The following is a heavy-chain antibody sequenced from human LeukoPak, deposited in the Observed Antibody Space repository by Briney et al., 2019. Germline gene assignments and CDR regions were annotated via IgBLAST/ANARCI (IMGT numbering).Heavy chain of an antibody. CDR1: GYTFTDYY. CDR3: ARHMPAAHTAPHAFDI. V-gene: IGHV1-2*02. Sequence: ASVKVSCKASGYTFTDYYMHWVRQAPGQGLEWMGWINPNTGGTNYAQNFQGRVTLTRDTSLSTAYMELSRLRSDDSVVYYCARHMPAAHTAPHAFDIWGQGTMVTVSS. D-gene: IGHD6-25*01. J-gene: IGHJ3*02. CDR2: INPNTGGT.